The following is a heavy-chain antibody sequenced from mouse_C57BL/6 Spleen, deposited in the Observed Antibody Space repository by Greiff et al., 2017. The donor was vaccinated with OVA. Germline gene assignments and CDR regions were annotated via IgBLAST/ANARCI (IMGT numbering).Heavy chain of an antibody. V-gene: IGHV1-64*01. Sequence: QVQLKQPGAELVKPGASVKLSCKASGYTFTSYWMHWVKQRPGQGLEWIGMIHPNSGSTNYNEKFKSKATLTVDKSSSTAYMQLSSLTSEDSAVYYCARDYYGSSYEGWYFDVWGTGTTVTVSS. J-gene: IGHJ1*03. D-gene: IGHD1-1*01. CDR2: IHPNSGST. CDR1: GYTFTSYW. CDR3: ARDYYGSSYEGWYFDV.